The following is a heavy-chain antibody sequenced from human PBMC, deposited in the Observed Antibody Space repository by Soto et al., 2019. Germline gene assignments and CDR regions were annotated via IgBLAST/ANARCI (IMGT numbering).Heavy chain of an antibody. Sequence: SVKVSCTASGYTFTSYYMHWVRHAPAQGLEWMEIINPSGGSTSYAQKFQGRVTMTRDTSTSTVYMALSSLRSEDSAVYFCARVGSSSWYGYDAFDIWGQGTMVTVSS. CDR2: INPSGGST. CDR1: GYTFTSYY. V-gene: IGHV1-46*03. D-gene: IGHD6-13*01. J-gene: IGHJ3*02. CDR3: ARVGSSSWYGYDAFDI.